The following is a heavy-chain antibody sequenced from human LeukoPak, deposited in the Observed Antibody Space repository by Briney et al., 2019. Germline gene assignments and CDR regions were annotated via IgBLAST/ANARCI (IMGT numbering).Heavy chain of an antibody. J-gene: IGHJ4*02. CDR1: GGTFGSHA. CDR2: ILPIFGAP. Sequence: ASVKVSCKTSGGTFGSHAFSWVRQAPGRGLEWMGGILPIFGAPNYAQKFQGRVTITADEATNTVYMELTRLRSEDTAVYYCARASKGGHGYNPPPGYWGQGTLVTVSS. CDR3: ARASKGGHGYNPPPGY. D-gene: IGHD5-24*01. V-gene: IGHV1-69*01.